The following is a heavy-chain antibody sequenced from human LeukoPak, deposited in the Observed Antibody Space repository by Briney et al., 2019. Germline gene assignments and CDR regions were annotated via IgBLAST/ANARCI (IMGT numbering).Heavy chain of an antibody. Sequence: PGGSLRLSCAASRFTFSYYAMSWVRQAPGKGLEWVSGISGSGGSTYYADSVKGRFTISRDSSKNTLYLQMNSLKAEDTAVYYCAKSSYYDSSGYYREYHFDYWGPGTLVTVSS. CDR1: RFTFSYYA. J-gene: IGHJ4*02. V-gene: IGHV3-23*01. CDR3: AKSSYYDSSGYYREYHFDY. CDR2: ISGSGGST. D-gene: IGHD3-22*01.